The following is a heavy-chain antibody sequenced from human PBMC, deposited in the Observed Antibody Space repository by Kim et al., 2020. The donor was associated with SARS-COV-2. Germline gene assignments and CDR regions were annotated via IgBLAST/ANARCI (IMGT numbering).Heavy chain of an antibody. CDR3: ARKDYGGKPPSY. D-gene: IGHD4-17*01. Sequence: RYSPSFQGQVTISADKASSTAYLQWSSLKASDTAMYYCARKDYGGKPPSYWGQGTLVTVSS. V-gene: IGHV5-51*01. J-gene: IGHJ4*02.